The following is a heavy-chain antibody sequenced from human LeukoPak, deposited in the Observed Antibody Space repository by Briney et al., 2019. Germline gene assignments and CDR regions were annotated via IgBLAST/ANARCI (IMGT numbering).Heavy chain of an antibody. CDR2: IYYSGST. CDR3: ARLDWDSSGLYYFDY. CDR1: GGSISSTSYY. J-gene: IGHJ4*02. Sequence: PSETLSLTCVVSGGSISSTSYYWGWIRQPPGKGLEWIGSIYYSGSTYYNPSLKSRVTISVDTSKNQFSLKLSSVTAADTAVYYCARLDWDSSGLYYFDYWGQGTLVTVSS. D-gene: IGHD3-22*01. V-gene: IGHV4-39*01.